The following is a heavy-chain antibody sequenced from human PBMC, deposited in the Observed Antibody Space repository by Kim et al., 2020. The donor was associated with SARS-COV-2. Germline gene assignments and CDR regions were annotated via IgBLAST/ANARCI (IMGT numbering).Heavy chain of an antibody. D-gene: IGHD1-1*01. CDR1: GDSISSSTYY. Sequence: SETLSLTCTVSGDSISSSTYYWGWIRQPPGKGLEWIGTFSNSGSTYYNPSLKTRLSISVDTSKNQFSLKLSSVTAADTALYYCSRQPSTGPDWLEPWGQG. V-gene: IGHV4-39*01. CDR3: SRQPSTGPDWLEP. CDR2: FSNSGST. J-gene: IGHJ5*02.